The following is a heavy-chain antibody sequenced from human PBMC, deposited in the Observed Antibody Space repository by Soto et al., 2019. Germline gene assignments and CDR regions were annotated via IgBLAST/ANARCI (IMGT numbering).Heavy chain of an antibody. V-gene: IGHV4-59*01. CDR2: IYYSGST. Sequence: SETLSLTCTVSGGSISSYYWSWIRQPPGKGLEWIGYIYYSGSTNYNPSLKSRVTISVDTSKNQFSLKLSSVTAADTAVYYCARGGGQRYSSGWYDCWGQGTLVTVSS. CDR3: ARGGGQRYSSGWYDC. D-gene: IGHD6-19*01. CDR1: GGSISSYY. J-gene: IGHJ5*01.